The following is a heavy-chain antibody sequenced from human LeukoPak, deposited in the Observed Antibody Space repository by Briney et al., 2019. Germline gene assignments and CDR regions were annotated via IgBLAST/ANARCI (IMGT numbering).Heavy chain of an antibody. CDR2: ISYSGST. CDR3: ARDLQYSYGPSTFYYFDY. Sequence: SETLSLTCTVSAGSISNYYWSWIRQPPGKGLEWIGYISYSGSTNYNPSLKSRVTISVDTSKNQFSLKLSSVTAADTAVYYCARDLQYSYGPSTFYYFDYWGQGTLVTVSS. D-gene: IGHD5-18*01. V-gene: IGHV4-59*12. J-gene: IGHJ4*02. CDR1: AGSISNYY.